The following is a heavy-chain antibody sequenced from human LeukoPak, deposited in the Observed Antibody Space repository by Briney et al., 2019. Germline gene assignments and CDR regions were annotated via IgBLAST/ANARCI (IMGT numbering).Heavy chain of an antibody. J-gene: IGHJ4*02. Sequence: SQTLSLTCSVSGGSISSGSYYWSWIRQPAGKGLEWIGRIYTSGNTNYNPSLKSRVTISVDTPKNQFSLKLSSVTAADTAVYYCARGVAGKNFDYWGQGTLVTVSS. CDR2: IYTSGNT. D-gene: IGHD3-16*01. V-gene: IGHV4-61*02. CDR1: GGSISSGSYY. CDR3: ARGVAGKNFDY.